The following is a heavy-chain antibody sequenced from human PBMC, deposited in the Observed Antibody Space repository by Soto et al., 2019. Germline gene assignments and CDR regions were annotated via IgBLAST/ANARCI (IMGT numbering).Heavy chain of an antibody. V-gene: IGHV3-53*01. Sequence: LRLSCAASGFTVSSNYMSWVRQAPGKGLEWVSVIYSGGSTYYADSVKGRFTISRDNSKNTLYLQMNSLRAEDTAVYYCASDLVGASDSYGLDVWGQGTPVTVSS. CDR1: GFTVSSNY. CDR3: ASDLVGASDSYGLDV. CDR2: IYSGGST. J-gene: IGHJ6*02. D-gene: IGHD1-26*01.